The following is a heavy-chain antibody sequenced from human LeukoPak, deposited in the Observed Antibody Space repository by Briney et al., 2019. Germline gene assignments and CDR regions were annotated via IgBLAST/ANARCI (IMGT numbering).Heavy chain of an antibody. CDR1: GGSIRSYSYY. D-gene: IGHD3-10*01. CDR2: IYFSGNT. CDR3: ATGSSRYYYYMDV. V-gene: IGHV4-39*01. Sequence: SETLSLTCTVSGGSIRSYSYYWGWIRQPPGQGLEWIGSIYFSGNTYYNPSLKSRVTISVDTSKNQFPLKLSSVTAADTAVYYCATGSSRYYYYMDVWGKGTTVTVSS. J-gene: IGHJ6*03.